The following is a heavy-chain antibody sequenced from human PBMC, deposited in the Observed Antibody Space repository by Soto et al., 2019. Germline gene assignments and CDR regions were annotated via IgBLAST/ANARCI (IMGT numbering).Heavy chain of an antibody. J-gene: IGHJ5*02. D-gene: IGHD6-13*01. CDR3: ASTYSTSWYWFDP. Sequence: QVTVKESGPVLVKPTETLTLTCTVSGFSLSNAGLAVSWIRPPPGKALEWLAHIFSNDEKSSSTSLKSRLTIAKDTSKTQVVLTMTNTDPVDTATYFCASTYSTSWYWFDPWGQGTLVTVSS. CDR2: IFSNDEK. CDR1: GFSLSNAGLA. V-gene: IGHV2-26*04.